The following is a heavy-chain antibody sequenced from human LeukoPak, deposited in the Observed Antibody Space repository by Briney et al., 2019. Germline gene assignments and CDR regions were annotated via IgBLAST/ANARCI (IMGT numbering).Heavy chain of an antibody. D-gene: IGHD1-1*01. CDR3: ARDRVNNNWFFVGDY. J-gene: IGHJ4*02. CDR1: GFTISSYT. Sequence: GGSLRLSCAASGFTISSYTMNWVRQAPWKGLEWVSSISSSNSYIYYADSVKGRFTISRDNAKNSLYLQMNSLRAEDTAVYYCARDRVNNNWFFVGDYWGQGTLVTVSS. V-gene: IGHV3-21*01. CDR2: ISSSNSYI.